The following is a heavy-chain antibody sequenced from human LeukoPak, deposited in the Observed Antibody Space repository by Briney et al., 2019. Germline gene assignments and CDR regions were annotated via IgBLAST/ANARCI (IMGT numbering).Heavy chain of an antibody. V-gene: IGHV1-2*02. CDR1: GYTFTGYY. CDR2: INPNSGGT. J-gene: IGHJ6*03. D-gene: IGHD3-22*01. Sequence: ASVKVSCKASGYTFTGYYMHWVRQAPGQGLEWMGWINPNSGGTNYAQKFQGRVTMTRDTSISTAYIELSRLRSDDTAVYYCARDGVSYYDSSGYSSYYYYMDVWGKGTTVTVSS. CDR3: ARDGVSYYDSSGYSSYYYYMDV.